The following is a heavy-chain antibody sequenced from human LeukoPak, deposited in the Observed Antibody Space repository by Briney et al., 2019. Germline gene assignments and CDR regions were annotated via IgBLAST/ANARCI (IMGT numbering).Heavy chain of an antibody. Sequence: GGSLRLSCAASGFTFSSYSMNWVRQAPGKGLEWVSSISSSSSYIYYADSVKGRFTISRDNAKNSLYLQMNSLRAEDTAVYYCARDPGYFKPGQKAPPDYWGQGTLVTVSS. D-gene: IGHD2-15*01. CDR2: ISSSSSYI. CDR3: ARDPGYFKPGQKAPPDY. V-gene: IGHV3-21*01. CDR1: GFTFSSYS. J-gene: IGHJ4*02.